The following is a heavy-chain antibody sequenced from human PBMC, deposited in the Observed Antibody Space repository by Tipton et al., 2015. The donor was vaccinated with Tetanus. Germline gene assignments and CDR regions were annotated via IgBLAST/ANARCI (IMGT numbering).Heavy chain of an antibody. D-gene: IGHD5-24*01. Sequence: QSGPEVKKPGESLKISCKGSGYRFTSYWIGWVRQMPGKGLEWMGIIFPGDSNTRYNPSFQGQVTISADKSSSTAYLQWSSLKASDTAMYYCAREMGTGFGAFDIWGRGTMVTVSS. J-gene: IGHJ3*02. CDR1: GYRFTSYW. CDR2: IFPGDSNT. V-gene: IGHV5-51*01. CDR3: AREMGTGFGAFDI.